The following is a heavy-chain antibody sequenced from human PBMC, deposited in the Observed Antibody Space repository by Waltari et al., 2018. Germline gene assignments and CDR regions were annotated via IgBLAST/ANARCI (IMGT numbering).Heavy chain of an antibody. CDR1: GGSISSSSYY. Sequence: QLQLQESGPGLVKPSETLSLTCTVSGGSISSSSYYWGWICQPPGKGLEWIGSIYYSGSTYYNPSLKSRVTISVDTSKNQFSLKLSSVTAADTAVYYCARHGPRSTSCYIDYWGQGTLVTVSS. D-gene: IGHD2-2*02. CDR3: ARHGPRSTSCYIDY. J-gene: IGHJ4*02. CDR2: IYYSGST. V-gene: IGHV4-39*01.